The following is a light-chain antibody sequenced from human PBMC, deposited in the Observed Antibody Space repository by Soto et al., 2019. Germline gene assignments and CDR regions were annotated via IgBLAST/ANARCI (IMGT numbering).Light chain of an antibody. CDR2: DAS. Sequence: EIVLTQSPATLSLSPGERATLSCRASQSVSRELAWFQQQPGQAPRLLISDASNRATGVPPRFSGSGSGTDFALTISSLEPDDFAVYCCQQRSQWARTFGQGNKLEIK. CDR1: QSVSRE. CDR3: QQRSQWART. V-gene: IGKV3-11*01. J-gene: IGKJ2*01.